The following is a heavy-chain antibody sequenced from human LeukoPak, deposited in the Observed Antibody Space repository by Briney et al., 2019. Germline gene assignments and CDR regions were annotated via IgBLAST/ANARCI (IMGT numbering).Heavy chain of an antibody. CDR3: ASTSYSYAHAFDI. Sequence: GGSLRLSCAASGFTVSSNYMSGVRQAPGKGLEWVSVIYSGGSTYYADSVKGRFTISRDNSKNTLYLQMNSLRAEDTAVYYCASTSYSYAHAFDIWGQGTMVTVSS. D-gene: IGHD5-18*01. J-gene: IGHJ3*02. V-gene: IGHV3-53*01. CDR2: IYSGGST. CDR1: GFTVSSNY.